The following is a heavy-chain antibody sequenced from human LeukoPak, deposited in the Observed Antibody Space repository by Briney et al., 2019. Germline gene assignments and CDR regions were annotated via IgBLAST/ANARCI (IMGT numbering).Heavy chain of an antibody. V-gene: IGHV1-8*01. CDR3: ARSEGDGYPVAFDI. Sequence: GASVKVSCKASGYTFTSYDINWVRPATGQGLEWMGWMNPNSGNTGYAQKFQGRVTMTRNTSISTAYMELSSLRSEDTAVYYCARSEGDGYPVAFDIWGQGTMVTVSS. D-gene: IGHD5-24*01. J-gene: IGHJ3*02. CDR2: MNPNSGNT. CDR1: GYTFTSYD.